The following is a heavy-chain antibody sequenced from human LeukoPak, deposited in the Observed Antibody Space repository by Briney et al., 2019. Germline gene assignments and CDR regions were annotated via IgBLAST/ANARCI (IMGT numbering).Heavy chain of an antibody. D-gene: IGHD4-17*01. CDR3: AGAPLTTATSDYFDL. J-gene: IGHJ4*02. V-gene: IGHV4-30-4*01. CDR1: GGSISTNDYF. Sequence: SETLSLTCTVSGGSISTNDYFWRWIRQSPEKGLEWIGYIHYSGITKFNPSLESRLTLSVDTSKNQLSLRLTSVTAADTAVYYCAGAPLTTATSDYFDLWGLGTLVTVSS. CDR2: IHYSGIT.